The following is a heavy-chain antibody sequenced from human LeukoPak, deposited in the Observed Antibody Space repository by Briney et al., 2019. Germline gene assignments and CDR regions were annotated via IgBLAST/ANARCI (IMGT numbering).Heavy chain of an antibody. Sequence: PSETLSLTCTVSGDSISTSNSYWGWIRQPPGKGLEWIGSIYYSGNTYYNASLKSRVTISVDTSKNQFSLKLSSVTAADTAVYYCARYYGSGSHHGGEFDYWGQGTLVTVSS. J-gene: IGHJ4*02. CDR2: IYYSGNT. CDR1: GDSISTSNSY. CDR3: ARYYGSGSHHGGEFDY. V-gene: IGHV4-39*01. D-gene: IGHD3-10*01.